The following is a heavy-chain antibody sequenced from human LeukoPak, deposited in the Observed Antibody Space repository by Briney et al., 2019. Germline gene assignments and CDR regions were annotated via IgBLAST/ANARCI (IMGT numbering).Heavy chain of an antibody. J-gene: IGHJ4*02. Sequence: SETLSLTXTVSGDSTSSSSYYWGGVRQPPGKGLEWIASMYYTGSTYYNPSLKSRIAMSADTSKNQFSLMLNSVTAADTAVYYCAASFGVVARFAYWGQGTLVTVSS. V-gene: IGHV4-39*01. D-gene: IGHD3-3*01. CDR1: GDSTSSSSYY. CDR3: AASFGVVARFAY. CDR2: MYYTGST.